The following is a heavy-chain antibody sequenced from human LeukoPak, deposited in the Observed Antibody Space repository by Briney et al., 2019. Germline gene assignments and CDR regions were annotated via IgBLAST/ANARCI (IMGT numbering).Heavy chain of an antibody. Sequence: GGSLRLSCAASGFTFSDHAMSWVRQALGKGLKWVSVISGSGGSTYNVDPVKGRFTISRDNSKNTLCLQMNSLRAEDTAVYYCAKSVESAVTTNPYFDYWGQGILVTVSS. D-gene: IGHD4-17*01. CDR2: ISGSGGST. CDR3: AKSVESAVTTNPYFDY. J-gene: IGHJ4*02. CDR1: GFTFSDHA. V-gene: IGHV3-23*01.